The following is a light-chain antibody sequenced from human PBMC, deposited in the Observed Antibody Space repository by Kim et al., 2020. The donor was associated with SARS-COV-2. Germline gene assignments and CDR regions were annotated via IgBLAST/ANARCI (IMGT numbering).Light chain of an antibody. J-gene: IGLJ1*01. Sequence: RVTIPCTGSISNIGAGYDVHWYQQLPATAPKLLIYGSSNRPSGVPDRFSGSKSDTSASLAITGLQAEDEADYYCQSYDNSLSGYVFGSGTKGTVL. CDR2: GSS. CDR1: ISNIGAGYD. V-gene: IGLV1-40*01. CDR3: QSYDNSLSGYV.